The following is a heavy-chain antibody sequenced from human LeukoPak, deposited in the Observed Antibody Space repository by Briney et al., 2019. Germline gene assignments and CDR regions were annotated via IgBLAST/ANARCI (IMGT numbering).Heavy chain of an antibody. D-gene: IGHD6-13*01. CDR2: ISSNGGST. CDR3: AKGGRYSSSPGSWFDP. Sequence: PGGSLRLSCAASGFTFSSYAMHWVRQAPGKGLEYVSAISSNGGSTYYANSVKGRFTISRDNSKNTLYLQMNSLRAEDTAVYYCAKGGRYSSSPGSWFDPWGQGTLVTVSS. CDR1: GFTFSSYA. V-gene: IGHV3-64*01. J-gene: IGHJ5*02.